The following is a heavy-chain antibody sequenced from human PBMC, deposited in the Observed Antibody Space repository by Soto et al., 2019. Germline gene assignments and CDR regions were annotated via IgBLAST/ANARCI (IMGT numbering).Heavy chain of an antibody. V-gene: IGHV3-48*01. CDR1: GFTFSSYS. D-gene: IGHD5-18*01. Sequence: GGSLRLSCAASGFTFSSYSMNWVRQAPGKRLEWVSYISSSSSTIYYADSVKGRFTISRDNAKNSLYLQMNSLRAEDTAVYDCARDLSYGLHDYWGQGTLVTVSS. J-gene: IGHJ4*02. CDR3: ARDLSYGLHDY. CDR2: ISSSSSTI.